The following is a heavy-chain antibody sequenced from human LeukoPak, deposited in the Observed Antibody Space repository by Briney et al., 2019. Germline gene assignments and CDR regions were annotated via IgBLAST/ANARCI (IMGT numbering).Heavy chain of an antibody. Sequence: ASVKVSCKASGYTFTSYYMHWVRQAPGQGLEWMGIINPSGGSTSYAQKFQGRVTMTRDTSTSTVYMELSSLRSEDTAVYYCARGAETYYDFWSGYSPYYFDYWGQGTLVTVSS. CDR2: INPSGGST. D-gene: IGHD3-3*01. CDR3: ARGAETYYDFWSGYSPYYFDY. V-gene: IGHV1-46*01. CDR1: GYTFTSYY. J-gene: IGHJ4*02.